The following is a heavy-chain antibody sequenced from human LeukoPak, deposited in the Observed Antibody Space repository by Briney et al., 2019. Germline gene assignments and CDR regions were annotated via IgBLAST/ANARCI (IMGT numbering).Heavy chain of an antibody. Sequence: HPGGSLRLSCAASGFTVNSNYISWVRQAPGKGLEWVSVIFGGGSTNYADSVKGRFTISRDNSKNTLYLQMNSLRAEDTALYYCAKKKDYYDTSGAFDIWGQGTMVTASS. CDR1: GFTVNSNY. J-gene: IGHJ3*02. V-gene: IGHV3-53*05. CDR2: IFGGGST. CDR3: AKKKDYYDTSGAFDI. D-gene: IGHD3-22*01.